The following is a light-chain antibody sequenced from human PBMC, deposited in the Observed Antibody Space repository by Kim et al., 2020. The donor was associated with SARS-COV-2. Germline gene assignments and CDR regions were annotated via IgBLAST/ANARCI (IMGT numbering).Light chain of an antibody. J-gene: IGKJ2*01. CDR1: ENIGTW. V-gene: IGKV1-5*03. Sequence: SATVGDRVTIECRASENIGTWLAWYQQKPGRAPRLLIDLASTLETGVPSRFSGTGSGTEFSLSITSLQPDDFATYYCQHYSRFPYSFGQGTKLEI. CDR2: LAS. CDR3: QHYSRFPYS.